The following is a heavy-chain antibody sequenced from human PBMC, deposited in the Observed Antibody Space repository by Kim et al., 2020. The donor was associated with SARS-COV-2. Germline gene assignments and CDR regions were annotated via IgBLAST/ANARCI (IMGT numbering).Heavy chain of an antibody. V-gene: IGHV3-33*06. CDR3: AKDSGWNAEYFQH. CDR1: GFTFSSYG. CDR2: IWYDGSNK. Sequence: GGSLRLSCAASGFTFSSYGMHWVRQAPGKGLEWVAVIWYDGSNKYYADSVKGRFTISRDNSKNTLYLQMNSLRAEDTAVYYCAKDSGWNAEYFQHWGQGTLVTVSS. D-gene: IGHD6-19*01. J-gene: IGHJ1*01.